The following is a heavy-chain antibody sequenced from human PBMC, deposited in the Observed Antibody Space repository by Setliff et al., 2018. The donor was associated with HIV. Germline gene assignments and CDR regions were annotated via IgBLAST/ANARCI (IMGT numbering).Heavy chain of an antibody. CDR1: GGSISSSTYY. J-gene: IGHJ4*02. CDR3: TKRDFYDSNGFAPFFDS. Sequence: GGSLTCTVSGGSISSSTYYWGWIRQPPGKGLEWVSAISGSGRSTYYADSVKGRFTISRDNSQNALYLQMNSLRADDAAVYYCTKRDFYDSNGFAPFFDSWGQGTLVTVSS. CDR2: ISGSGRST. V-gene: IGHV3-23*01. D-gene: IGHD3-22*01.